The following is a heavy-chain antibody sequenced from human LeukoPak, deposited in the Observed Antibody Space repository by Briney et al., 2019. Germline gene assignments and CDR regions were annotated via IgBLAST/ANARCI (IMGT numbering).Heavy chain of an antibody. Sequence: SETLSLTCAVYGGSFSGYYWSWIRQPPGKGLEWIGEISHSGNSNYNPSLKSRVTISVDTPKNQFSLRLSSLTAADAALYYCARGLNYSDTTGYYPAYMDVWGRGTTVTVSS. V-gene: IGHV4-34*01. CDR2: ISHSGNS. CDR1: GGSFSGYY. J-gene: IGHJ6*03. D-gene: IGHD3-22*01. CDR3: ARGLNYSDTTGYYPAYMDV.